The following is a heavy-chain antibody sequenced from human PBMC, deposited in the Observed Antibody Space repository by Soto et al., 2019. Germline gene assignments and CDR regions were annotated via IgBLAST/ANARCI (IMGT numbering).Heavy chain of an antibody. D-gene: IGHD6-13*01. J-gene: IGHJ5*02. Sequence: QVQLVQSGAEVKKPGSSVKVSCKASGGTFSSYAISWVRQAPGQGLEWMGGIIPIFGTANYAQKFQGRATITADKPTSTAYRELSSLRSEDTAVYYCAGLNVAAAVLKGWFAPWGQGTLVTVSS. CDR2: IIPIFGTA. CDR3: AGLNVAAAVLKGWFAP. CDR1: GGTFSSYA. V-gene: IGHV1-69*06.